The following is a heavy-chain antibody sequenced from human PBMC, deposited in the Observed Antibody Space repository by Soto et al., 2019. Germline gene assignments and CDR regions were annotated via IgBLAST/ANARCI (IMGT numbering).Heavy chain of an antibody. Sequence: ASVKVSCKASGYTFTSYDINWVRQATGQGLEWMGWMNPNSGNTGYAQKFQGRVTMTRNTSISTAYMELSSLRSEDTAVYYCARVPAATGLSDYWGQGTLVTVSS. CDR3: ARVPAATGLSDY. CDR1: GYTFTSYD. CDR2: MNPNSGNT. V-gene: IGHV1-8*01. J-gene: IGHJ4*02. D-gene: IGHD2-15*01.